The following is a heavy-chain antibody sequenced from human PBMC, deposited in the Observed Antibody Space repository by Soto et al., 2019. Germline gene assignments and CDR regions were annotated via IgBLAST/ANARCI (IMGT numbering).Heavy chain of an antibody. CDR3: ASGDSSGYYKPGGAFDI. CDR1: GFTFSSYG. Sequence: QVQLVESGGDVVQPGRSLRLSCAASGFTFSSYGMHWVRQAPGKGLEWVAVIWYDGSNKYYADSVKGRFTISRDNSKNTLYLQMNSLRAEDTAVYYCASGDSSGYYKPGGAFDIWGQGTMVTVSS. J-gene: IGHJ3*02. V-gene: IGHV3-33*01. CDR2: IWYDGSNK. D-gene: IGHD3-22*01.